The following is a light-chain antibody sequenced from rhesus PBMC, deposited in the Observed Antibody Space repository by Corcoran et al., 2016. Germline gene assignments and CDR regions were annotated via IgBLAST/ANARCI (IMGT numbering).Light chain of an antibody. CDR1: QSLLHSNGYTY. CDR3: LQDMRLPLP. Sequence: DIVMTQTPLSLSVTPGEPASISCRSSQSLLHSNGYTYLFWYLPKPGLSQTLRFFLGSNRASGVPDSFSGYGSGTDFTLKISRVEAEDVGVYYCLQDMRLPLPFGGGTKVEIE. V-gene: IGKV2-78*01. J-gene: IGKJ4*01. CDR2: LGS.